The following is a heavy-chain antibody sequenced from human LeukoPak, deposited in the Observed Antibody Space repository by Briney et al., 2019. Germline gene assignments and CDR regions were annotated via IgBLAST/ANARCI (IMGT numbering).Heavy chain of an antibody. J-gene: IGHJ6*02. CDR3: ARVPYYYDSSGQRKGMDV. CDR1: GGSISSGGYY. Sequence: PSETLSLTCTVSGGSISSGGYYWSWIRQHPGQGLEWIGYIYYSGSTYYNPSLKSRVTISVDTSKNQFSLKLSSVTAADTAVYYCARVPYYYDSSGQRKGMDVWGQGTTVTVSS. V-gene: IGHV4-31*03. CDR2: IYYSGST. D-gene: IGHD3-22*01.